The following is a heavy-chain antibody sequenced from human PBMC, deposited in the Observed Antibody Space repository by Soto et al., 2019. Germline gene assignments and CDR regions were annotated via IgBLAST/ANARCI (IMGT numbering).Heavy chain of an antibody. CDR1: GFTFSTYG. CDR3: ARVYLGGSGLFDP. V-gene: IGHV3-33*01. J-gene: IGHJ5*02. D-gene: IGHD3-10*01. Sequence: QVQLVESGGGVVQPGRSLRLSCAVSGFTFSTYGMHWVRQAPGKGLEWVALIWYDGSNKYYADSVKGRFTISRDNSKNTLFLQMNSLRDEDTAVYYCARVYLGGSGLFDPWGQGTLVTVSS. CDR2: IWYDGSNK.